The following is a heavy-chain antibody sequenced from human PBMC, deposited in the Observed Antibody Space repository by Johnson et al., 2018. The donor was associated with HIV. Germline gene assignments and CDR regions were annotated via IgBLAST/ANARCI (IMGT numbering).Heavy chain of an antibody. J-gene: IGHJ3*02. CDR1: GFTVIGNY. V-gene: IGHV3-53*01. Sequence: MLLVESGGGLIQPGGSLRLSCAASGFTVIGNYMSWVRQAPGPGLDWVSVIYSGGSTYYADSVKGRFTLSRDNSKNTLYLQMNSLRAEDTAVYYCARVGGIAVAPNDAFDIWGQGTMVTVSS. CDR2: IYSGGST. D-gene: IGHD6-19*01. CDR3: ARVGGIAVAPNDAFDI.